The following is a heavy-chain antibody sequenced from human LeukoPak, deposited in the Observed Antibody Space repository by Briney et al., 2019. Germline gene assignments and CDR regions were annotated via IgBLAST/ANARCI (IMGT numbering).Heavy chain of an antibody. J-gene: IGHJ4*02. CDR1: GGTFSSYA. D-gene: IGHD1-26*01. Sequence: ASVKVSCKASGGTFSSYAISWVRQAPGQGLEWMGGIIPIFGTANYAQKFQGRVTMTRDTSTSTVYLELSSLRSEDTAVYYCAGVLVGAIGNYFDYWGQGTLVTVSS. CDR3: AGVLVGAIGNYFDY. V-gene: IGHV1-69*05. CDR2: IIPIFGTA.